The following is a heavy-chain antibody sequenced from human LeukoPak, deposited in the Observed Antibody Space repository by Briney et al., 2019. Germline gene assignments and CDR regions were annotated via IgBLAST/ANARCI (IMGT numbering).Heavy chain of an antibody. Sequence: PGGSLRLSCAASGFTFSSYAMSWVRQAPGKGLEWVSYISSSSSTIYYADSVKGRFTISRDNAKNSLYLQMNSLRAEDTAVYYCARDKYYYDSSGYSSFDYWGQGTLVTVSS. CDR3: ARDKYYYDSSGYSSFDY. J-gene: IGHJ4*02. V-gene: IGHV3-48*01. CDR2: ISSSSSTI. CDR1: GFTFSSYA. D-gene: IGHD3-22*01.